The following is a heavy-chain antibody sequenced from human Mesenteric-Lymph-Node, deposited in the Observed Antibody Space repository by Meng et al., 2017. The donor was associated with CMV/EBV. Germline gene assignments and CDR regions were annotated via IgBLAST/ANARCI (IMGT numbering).Heavy chain of an antibody. J-gene: IGHJ5*02. CDR2: IYYSGST. CDR3: AGEAVAAAGNWFDP. D-gene: IGHD6-13*01. V-gene: IGHV4-61*01. CDR1: GGSVSSGSYY. Sequence: SETLTLTCTVSGGSVSSGSYYWSWIRQPPGKGLEWIGYIYYSGSTNYNPSLESRVTISVDTSKNQFSLKLSSVTAADTAVYYCAGEAVAAAGNWFDPWGQGTLVTVSS.